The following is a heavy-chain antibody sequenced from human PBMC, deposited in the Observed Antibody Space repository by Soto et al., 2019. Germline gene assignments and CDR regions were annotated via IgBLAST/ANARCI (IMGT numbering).Heavy chain of an antibody. D-gene: IGHD3-3*01. J-gene: IGHJ5*02. Sequence: SETLSLTCTVSGGSISSSSYYWGWLRQPPGKGLEWIGSIFYTGSTYYNPSLKSRVTISVDTSKTHFSLKLSSVTAADTAVYYCARPGITIFGVESNWLDPWGQGTLVTVSS. V-gene: IGHV4-39*02. CDR1: GGSISSSSYY. CDR3: ARPGITIFGVESNWLDP. CDR2: IFYTGST.